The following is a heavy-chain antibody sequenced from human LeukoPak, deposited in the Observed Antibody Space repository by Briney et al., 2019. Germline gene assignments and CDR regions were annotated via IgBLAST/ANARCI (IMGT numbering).Heavy chain of an antibody. CDR2: TYSGGTT. CDR1: GLTVTSNH. CDR3: ARESPITVTYFDY. V-gene: IGHV3-66*01. Sequence: GGSLRPSCAASGLTVTSNHMTWVRQAPGKGLEWVSVTYSGGTTYYADSVKGRFTSSRDNSKNTHYLQMNSLRVEDTAVYYCARESPITVTYFDYWGQGTLVTVSS. J-gene: IGHJ4*02. D-gene: IGHD4-17*01.